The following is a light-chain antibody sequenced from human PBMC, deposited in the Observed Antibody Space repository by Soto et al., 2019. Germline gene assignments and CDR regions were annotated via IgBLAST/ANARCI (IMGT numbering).Light chain of an antibody. CDR3: KSYTTSSTLV. J-gene: IGLJ2*01. CDR2: DVT. V-gene: IGLV2-14*01. CDR1: SSDVGGYNF. Sequence: QSALTQPASVSGSPGQSITISCTGTSSDVGGYNFVSWYQQHPGKAPKLMIYDVTTRPSGISNRFSGSKSGNTATLTISGLQAEDEADYYCKSYTTSSTLVFGGGTKLTVL.